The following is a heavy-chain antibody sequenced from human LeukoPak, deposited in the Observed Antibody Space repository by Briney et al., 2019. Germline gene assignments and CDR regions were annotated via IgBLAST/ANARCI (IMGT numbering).Heavy chain of an antibody. CDR1: GFTFSSYW. J-gene: IGHJ5*02. D-gene: IGHD3-10*01. CDR2: INSDGSST. Sequence: GGSLRLSCAASGFTFSSYWMHWVRQVPGKGLVWVSRINSDGSSTSYADSVKGRFTISRDNSKNTLYLQMNSLRAEDTAVYYCARASGSGSLNWFDPWGQGTLVTVSS. CDR3: ARASGSGSLNWFDP. V-gene: IGHV3-74*01.